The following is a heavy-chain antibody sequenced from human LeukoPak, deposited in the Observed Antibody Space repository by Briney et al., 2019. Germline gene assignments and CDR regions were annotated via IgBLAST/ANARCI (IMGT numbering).Heavy chain of an antibody. J-gene: IGHJ4*02. CDR2: ISGSGGST. D-gene: IGHD2-2*01. CDR3: AKHPHRYCSSTSCYSDY. V-gene: IGHV3-23*01. Sequence: PGGSLRLSCAASGFTFSSYAMSWVRQAPGKGLEWVSAISGSGGSTYYADSVKGRFTISRDNSKNTLYPQMNSLRAEDTAVYYCAKHPHRYCSSTSCYSDYWGQGTLVTVSS. CDR1: GFTFSSYA.